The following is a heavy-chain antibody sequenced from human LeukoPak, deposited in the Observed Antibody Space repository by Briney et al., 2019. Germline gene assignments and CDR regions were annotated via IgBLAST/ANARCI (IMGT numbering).Heavy chain of an antibody. CDR1: GFTFSDYT. CDR3: ARDNSMDV. Sequence: GGSLRLSCAASGFTFSDYTMHWVRLVPGKGLEWVSLITWDDGSTYYADSVKGRFTISRDNSKNSLYLQMNSLRTEDTAFYYCARDNSMDVWGRGTTVTVSS. J-gene: IGHJ6*02. V-gene: IGHV3-43*01. CDR2: ITWDDGST.